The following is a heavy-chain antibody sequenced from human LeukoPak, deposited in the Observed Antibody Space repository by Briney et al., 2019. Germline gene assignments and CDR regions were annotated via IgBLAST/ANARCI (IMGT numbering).Heavy chain of an antibody. V-gene: IGHV3-21*01. D-gene: IGHD6-13*01. J-gene: IGHJ4*02. Sequence: GGSLRLSCAASGFTFSSYSMNWVRQAPGKGLEWVSSISSSSSYIYYADSVKGQFTISRDNAKNSLYLQMNSLRAEDTAVYYCARDGEAAAADYWGQGTLVTVSS. CDR3: ARDGEAAAADY. CDR1: GFTFSSYS. CDR2: ISSSSSYI.